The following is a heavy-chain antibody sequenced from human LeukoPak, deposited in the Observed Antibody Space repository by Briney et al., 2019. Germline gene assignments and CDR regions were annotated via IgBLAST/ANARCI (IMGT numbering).Heavy chain of an antibody. CDR3: ARDIQLWVLLPRVDYGMDV. CDR2: INPNSGGT. J-gene: IGHJ6*02. Sequence: ASVKVSCKASGYTFTGYYMHWVRQAPGQGLEWMGWINPNSGGTNYAQKFQGRVTMTRDTSISTAYMELSRLGSDDTAVYYCARDIQLWVLLPRVDYGMDVWGQGTTVTVSS. D-gene: IGHD5-18*01. V-gene: IGHV1-2*02. CDR1: GYTFTGYY.